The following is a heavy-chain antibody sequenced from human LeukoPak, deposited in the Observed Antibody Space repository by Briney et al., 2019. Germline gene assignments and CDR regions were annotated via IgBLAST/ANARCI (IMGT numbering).Heavy chain of an antibody. J-gene: IGHJ4*02. Sequence: PSETLSLTCTVSGGSISSSSYYWGWIRQPPGKGLEWIGSIYYSGSTYYNPSLKSRVTISVDTSKNQFSLKLSSVTAADTAVYYCARGGSIDYWGQGTLVTVSS. D-gene: IGHD2-15*01. CDR2: IYYSGST. CDR3: ARGGSIDY. V-gene: IGHV4-39*07. CDR1: GGSISSSSYY.